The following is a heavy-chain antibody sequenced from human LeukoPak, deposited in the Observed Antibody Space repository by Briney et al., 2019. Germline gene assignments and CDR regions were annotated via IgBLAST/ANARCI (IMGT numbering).Heavy chain of an antibody. Sequence: VASVKVSCKASGYTFTSYYMHWVRQAPGQGLEWMGIINPSGGSTSYAQKFQGRVTMTRDMSTSTAYMELRSLRSDDTAVYYCARVDSAAAGTPDFDYWGQGTLVTVSS. V-gene: IGHV1-46*01. J-gene: IGHJ4*02. CDR2: INPSGGST. CDR3: ARVDSAAAGTPDFDY. D-gene: IGHD6-13*01. CDR1: GYTFTSYY.